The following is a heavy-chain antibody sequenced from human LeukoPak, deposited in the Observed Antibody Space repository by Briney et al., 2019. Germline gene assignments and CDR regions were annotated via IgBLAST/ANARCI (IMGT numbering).Heavy chain of an antibody. CDR2: ISGSGGST. D-gene: IGHD3-10*01. J-gene: IGHJ4*02. V-gene: IGHV3-23*01. Sequence: GGSLRLSCAASGFTFSSYGMSWVRQAPGKGREWVSAISGSGGSTYYADSVKVRFTISRDNSKNTLYLQLNSRRAEDTVVYYCASYMVRESFDYWGQETLVTVSS. CDR1: GFTFSSYG. CDR3: ASYMVRESFDY.